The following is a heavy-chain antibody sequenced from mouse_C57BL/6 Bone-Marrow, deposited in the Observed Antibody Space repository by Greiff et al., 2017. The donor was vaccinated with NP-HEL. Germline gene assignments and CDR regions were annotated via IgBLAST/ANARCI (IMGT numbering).Heavy chain of an antibody. V-gene: IGHV1-52*01. CDR2: IDPSDSET. Sequence: QVQLQQSGAELVRPGSSVKLSCKASGYTFTSYWMHWVKQRPIQGLEWIGNIDPSDSETHYTQKFKDKATLTVDKSSSPAYMQLSSLTSEDSAVYYCARDDYDRGYAMDYWGQGTAVTVTS. D-gene: IGHD2-4*01. CDR1: GYTFTSYW. CDR3: ARDDYDRGYAMDY. J-gene: IGHJ4*01.